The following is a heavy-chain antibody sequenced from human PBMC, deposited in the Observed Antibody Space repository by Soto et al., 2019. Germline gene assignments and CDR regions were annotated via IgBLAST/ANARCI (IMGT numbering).Heavy chain of an antibody. D-gene: IGHD2-21*02. Sequence: SETLSLTCSVSGGSITDYSWVWIRQPAGKGLEWIGRIFSSGSTNYNPSLKGRITMSLDTSKNQFSLKLNSATATDTAVYFCERDQGVVVTADNWFDPWGQGILVT. CDR1: GGSITDYS. V-gene: IGHV4-4*07. J-gene: IGHJ5*02. CDR3: ERDQGVVVTADNWFDP. CDR2: IFSSGST.